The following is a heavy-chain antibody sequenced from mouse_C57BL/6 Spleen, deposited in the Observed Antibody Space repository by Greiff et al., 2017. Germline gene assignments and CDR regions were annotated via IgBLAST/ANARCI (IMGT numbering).Heavy chain of an antibody. Sequence: VQRVESGAELVRPGASVTLSCKASGYTFTDYEMHWVKQTPVHGLEWIGAIDPETGGTAYNQKFKGKAILTADKSSSTAYMELRSLTSEDSAVYYCTREDYAMDYWGQGTSVTVSS. J-gene: IGHJ4*01. V-gene: IGHV1-15*01. CDR1: GYTFTDYE. CDR3: TREDYAMDY. CDR2: IDPETGGT.